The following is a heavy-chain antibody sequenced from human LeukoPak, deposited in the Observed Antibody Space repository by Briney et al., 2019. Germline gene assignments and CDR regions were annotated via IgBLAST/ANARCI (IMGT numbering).Heavy chain of an antibody. CDR1: GGSISSYY. V-gene: IGHV4-59*01. Sequence: PSETLSLTCTVSGGSISSYYWSWIRQPPGKGLEWIGYIYYSGSTSYKPSLKSRVTISVDTSKNQFSLKLRSVTAADTAVYYCARARSDYDYVWGSYRAFDYWGQGTLVTVSS. D-gene: IGHD3-16*02. CDR2: IYYSGST. CDR3: ARARSDYDYVWGSYRAFDY. J-gene: IGHJ4*02.